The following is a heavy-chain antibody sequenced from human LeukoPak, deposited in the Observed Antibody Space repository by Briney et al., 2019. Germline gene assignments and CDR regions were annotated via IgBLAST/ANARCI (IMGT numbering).Heavy chain of an antibody. CDR3: AREDTLYYYGSGSYQFDY. CDR2: IIPIFGTA. Sequence: ASVKVSCKASGGAFSSYAISWVRQAPGQGLEWMGGIIPIFGTANYAQKFQGRVTITADESTSTAYMELSSLRSEDTAVYYCAREDTLYYYGSGSYQFDYWGQGTLVTVSS. J-gene: IGHJ4*02. CDR1: GGAFSSYA. V-gene: IGHV1-69*13. D-gene: IGHD3-10*01.